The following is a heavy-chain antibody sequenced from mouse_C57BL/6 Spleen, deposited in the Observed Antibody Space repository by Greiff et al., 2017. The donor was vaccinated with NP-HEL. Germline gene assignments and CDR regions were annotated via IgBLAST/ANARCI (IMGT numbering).Heavy chain of an antibody. D-gene: IGHD2-1*01. J-gene: IGHJ2*01. CDR1: GFNIKDDY. Sequence: EVQLQQSGAELVRPGASVKLSCTASGFNIKDDYMHWVKQRPEQGLEWIGWIDPENGDTEYASKFQGKATITADTYSNTAYLQLSSLTSEDTAVYYCTTYGNLGDWGQGTTLTVSS. CDR2: IDPENGDT. CDR3: TTYGNLGD. V-gene: IGHV14-4*01.